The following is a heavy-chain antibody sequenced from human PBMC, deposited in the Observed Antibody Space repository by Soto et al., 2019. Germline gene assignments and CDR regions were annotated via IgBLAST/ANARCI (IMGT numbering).Heavy chain of an antibody. CDR1: GYTFTSYG. D-gene: IGHD1-26*01. Sequence: ASVKVSCTASGYTFTSYGISWVRQAPGQGLEWMGWISAYNGNTNYAQKLQGRVTMTTDTSTSTAYMELRSLRSDDTAVYYCARERGSHDYYYYGMDVWGQGTRVTVSS. V-gene: IGHV1-18*01. CDR2: ISAYNGNT. CDR3: ARERGSHDYYYYGMDV. J-gene: IGHJ6*02.